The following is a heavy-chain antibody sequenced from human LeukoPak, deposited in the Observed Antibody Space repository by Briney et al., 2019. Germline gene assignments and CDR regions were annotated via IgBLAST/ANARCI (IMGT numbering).Heavy chain of an antibody. CDR3: ARDPQWQSLGYFDY. CDR2: ISYDGNTK. J-gene: IGHJ4*02. CDR1: GFGFSSYG. V-gene: IGHV3-30-3*01. D-gene: IGHD6-19*01. Sequence: GGSLRLSCAASGFGFSSYGIHWVRQAPGKGLEWVAVISYDGNTKRLADSVKGRFTISRDNSKNTLYLQMNNLRNDDTAVFHCARDPQWQSLGYFDYWGQGTLVTVSS.